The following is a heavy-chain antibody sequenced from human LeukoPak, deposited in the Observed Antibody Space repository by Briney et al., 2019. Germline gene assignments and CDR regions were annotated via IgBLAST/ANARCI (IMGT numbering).Heavy chain of an antibody. D-gene: IGHD1-26*01. CDR1: GFTFSSYS. CDR2: ISSFSSNI. V-gene: IGHV3-48*02. CDR3: ARALGSPLDY. J-gene: IGHJ4*02. Sequence: GGSLRLSCAASGFTFSSYSINWVRQAPGKGLEWVSYISSFSSNIYYADSVKGRFTISRDNAKNSLYLQMNSLRDEDTAVYYCARALGSPLDYWGQGTLVTVSS.